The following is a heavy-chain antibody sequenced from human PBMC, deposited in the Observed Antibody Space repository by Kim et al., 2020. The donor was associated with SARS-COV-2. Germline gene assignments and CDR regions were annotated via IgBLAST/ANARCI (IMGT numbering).Heavy chain of an antibody. V-gene: IGHV5-51*01. J-gene: IGHJ4*02. CDR2: IYPGDSDT. D-gene: IGHD3-10*02. CDR3: ARLFSERWLQAAFDY. Sequence: GESLKISCKGSGYSFTSYWIGWVRQMPGKGLEWMGIIYPGDSDTRYSPSFQGQVTISADKSISTAYLQWSSLKASDTAMYYCARLFSERWLQAAFDYWGQGTLVTVSS. CDR1: GYSFTSYW.